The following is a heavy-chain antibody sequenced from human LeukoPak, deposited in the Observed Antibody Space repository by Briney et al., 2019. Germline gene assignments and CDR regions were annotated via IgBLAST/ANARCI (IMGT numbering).Heavy chain of an antibody. CDR3: ARDGNIAVAGRPPANYFDY. Sequence: PGGSLRLSCAASGFTFSSYGMHWVRQAPGKGLEWVAVIWYDGNNKYYVDSVKGRFTISRDNSKNTLCLQMNSLRAEDMAVYFCARDGNIAVAGRPPANYFDYWGQGTLVTVSS. D-gene: IGHD6-19*01. CDR1: GFTFSSYG. V-gene: IGHV3-33*01. CDR2: IWYDGNNK. J-gene: IGHJ4*02.